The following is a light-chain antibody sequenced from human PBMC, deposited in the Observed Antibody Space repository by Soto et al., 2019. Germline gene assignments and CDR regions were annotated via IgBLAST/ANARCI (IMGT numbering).Light chain of an antibody. CDR3: SSYTSSSTPYV. Sequence: QSALTQPRSVSGSPGQSVTISCTGTSSDVGGYIYVSWYQQHPGKAPKLMMFDVSKRPSGVPDRFSGSKSDNTASLTISGLQAEDEADYYCSSYTSSSTPYVFGTGTKVTVL. V-gene: IGLV2-11*01. CDR2: DVS. J-gene: IGLJ1*01. CDR1: SSDVGGYIY.